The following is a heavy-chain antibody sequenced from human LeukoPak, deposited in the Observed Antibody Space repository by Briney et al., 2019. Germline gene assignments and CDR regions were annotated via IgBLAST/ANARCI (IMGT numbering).Heavy chain of an antibody. Sequence: GGSLRPSCAASGFTFSSYWMSWVRQAPGKGLEGVANIKQDGSEKYYVDSVKGRFTISRDNAKNSLYLQMNSLRAEDTAVYYCARDSVAARTKYYMDVWGKEPTVTVSS. D-gene: IGHD6-6*01. CDR3: ARDSVAARTKYYMDV. CDR1: GFTFSSYW. CDR2: IKQDGSEK. J-gene: IGHJ6*03. V-gene: IGHV3-7*01.